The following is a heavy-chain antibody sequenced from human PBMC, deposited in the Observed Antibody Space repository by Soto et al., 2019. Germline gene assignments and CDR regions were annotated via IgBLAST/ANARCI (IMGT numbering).Heavy chain of an antibody. D-gene: IGHD3-22*01. CDR1: GYTFTSYG. Sequence: QVQLVQSAAEVKEPGASVKVSCKASGYTFTSYGISWVRQAPGQGLEWMGWISARNGNTKYAQKLQGRVAMTTDTSTGTTHMELRSLRSDDTAVYYCARAYDSSGYPKFDYWGKGTLVTVSS. CDR3: ARAYDSSGYPKFDY. V-gene: IGHV1-18*01. J-gene: IGHJ4*02. CDR2: ISARNGNT.